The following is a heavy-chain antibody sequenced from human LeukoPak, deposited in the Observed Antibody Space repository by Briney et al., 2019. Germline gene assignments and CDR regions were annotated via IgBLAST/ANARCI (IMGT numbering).Heavy chain of an antibody. J-gene: IGHJ4*02. CDR2: ISGSGGST. CDR3: AKDPRVGSRVATPCH. V-gene: IGHV3-23*01. Sequence: GGSLRLSCAASKFTFSSYWMSWVRQAPGKGLEWVSAISGSGGSTYYADSVKGRFTISRDNSKSTLFLQMNSLRAEDTAVYYCAKDPRVGSRVATPCHWGQGTLVTVSS. D-gene: IGHD3-3*01. CDR1: KFTFSSYW.